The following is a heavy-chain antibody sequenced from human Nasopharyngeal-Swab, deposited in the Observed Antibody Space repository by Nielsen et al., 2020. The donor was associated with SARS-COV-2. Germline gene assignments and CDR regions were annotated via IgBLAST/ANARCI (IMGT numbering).Heavy chain of an antibody. D-gene: IGHD2-2*01. J-gene: IGHJ6*03. CDR1: GFTCSSYD. Sequence: GGSLRLSYAASGFTCSSYDMHWVRQAPGEGLEWVSAFYSGGTTYYADSVKGRVTISRDNSNNTVYLQMNSLRAEDTAVYYCARGSTVSSYYHYMDVWGKGTTVTVSS. V-gene: IGHV3-66*01. CDR2: FYSGGTT. CDR3: ARGSTVSSYYHYMDV.